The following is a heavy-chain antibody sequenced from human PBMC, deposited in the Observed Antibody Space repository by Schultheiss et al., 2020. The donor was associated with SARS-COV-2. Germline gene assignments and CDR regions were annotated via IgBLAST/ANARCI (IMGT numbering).Heavy chain of an antibody. J-gene: IGHJ4*02. D-gene: IGHD6-19*01. CDR1: GGSFSGYY. CDR2: IYYSGST. Sequence: SQTLSLTCAVYGGSFSGYYWSWIRQPPGKGLEWIGSIYYSGSTHYNPSLKSRVTISVDTSKNQFSLKLSSVTAADTAVYYCARGGRQWPYWGQGTLVTVSS. CDR3: ARGGRQWPY. V-gene: IGHV4-34*01.